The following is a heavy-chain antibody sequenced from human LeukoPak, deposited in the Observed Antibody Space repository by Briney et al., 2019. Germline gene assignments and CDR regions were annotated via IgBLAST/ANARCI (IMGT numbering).Heavy chain of an antibody. V-gene: IGHV3-23*01. D-gene: IGHD3-16*01. CDR2: ISGSGGST. Sequence: PGGSLRLSCAASGFTFRSFSMSWVRQAPGKGLEWVSAISGSGGSTYYADSVNGRFTLSRENSKNTLYLQMNSLIAEDTALYCCANDPLFVCGSAPPPDYWGQGTLVSVSS. CDR3: ANDPLFVCGSAPPPDY. CDR1: GFTFRSFS. J-gene: IGHJ4*02.